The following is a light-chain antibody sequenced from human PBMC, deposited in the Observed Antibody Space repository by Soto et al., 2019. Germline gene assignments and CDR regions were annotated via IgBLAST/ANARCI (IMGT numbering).Light chain of an antibody. CDR3: QQRSNWLIS. Sequence: VLALSHATVSLCPGERRARSACTSQSVSSSYLAWYQQKPGQAPRLLIYGASSRATCIPDRCSGSGSGTDLTLPISGLEPEDFAVYYCQQRSNWLISFGPWTKVDNK. CDR2: GAS. CDR1: QSVSSSY. J-gene: IGKJ3*01. V-gene: IGKV3D-20*02.